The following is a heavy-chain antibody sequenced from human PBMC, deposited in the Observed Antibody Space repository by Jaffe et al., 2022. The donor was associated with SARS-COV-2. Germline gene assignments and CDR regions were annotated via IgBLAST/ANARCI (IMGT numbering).Heavy chain of an antibody. Sequence: EVQLVETGGGLIQPGGSLRLSCAASGFSVSSSYMSWVRQAPGKGLEWVSVIYSGGVTYYADSVKGRFTISRDNSKNTLFLQMNSLRAEDTAVYYCARDFYGSGSYYHDLWGQGTLVSVSS. D-gene: IGHD3-10*01. CDR2: IYSGGVT. J-gene: IGHJ5*02. V-gene: IGHV3-53*02. CDR1: GFSVSSSY. CDR3: ARDFYGSGSYYHDL.